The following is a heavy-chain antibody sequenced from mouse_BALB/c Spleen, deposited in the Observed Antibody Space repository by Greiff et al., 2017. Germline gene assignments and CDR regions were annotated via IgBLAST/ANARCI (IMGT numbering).Heavy chain of an antibody. CDR1: GFTFSDYY. Sequence: EVKLVESGGGLVKPGGSLKLSCAASGFTFSDYYMYWVRQTPEKRLEWVATISDGGSYTYYPDSVKGRFTISRDNAKNNLYLQMSSLKSEDTAMYYCARGGLRRKDYAMDYWGQGTSVTVSS. CDR3: ARGGLRRKDYAMDY. J-gene: IGHJ4*01. CDR2: ISDGGSYT. D-gene: IGHD2-4*01. V-gene: IGHV5-4*02.